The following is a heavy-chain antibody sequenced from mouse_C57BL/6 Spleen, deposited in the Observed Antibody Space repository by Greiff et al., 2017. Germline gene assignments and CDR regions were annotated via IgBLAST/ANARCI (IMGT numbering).Heavy chain of an antibody. Sequence: QVQLKESGAELAKPGASVKLSCKASGYTFTSYWMHWVKQRPGQGLEWIGYINPSSGYTKYNQKFKDKATLTADKSSSTAYMQLSSLTYEDSAVYYCARDGNDYGYAMDYWGQGTSVTVSA. D-gene: IGHD2-4*01. CDR2: INPSSGYT. CDR1: GYTFTSYW. CDR3: ARDGNDYGYAMDY. V-gene: IGHV1-7*01. J-gene: IGHJ4*01.